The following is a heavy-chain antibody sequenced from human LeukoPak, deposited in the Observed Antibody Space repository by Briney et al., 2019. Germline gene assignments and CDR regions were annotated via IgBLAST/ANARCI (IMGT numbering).Heavy chain of an antibody. CDR2: ISGSGGST. J-gene: IGHJ4*02. V-gene: IGHV3-23*01. CDR1: GFTFSSYW. CDR3: AKDEYYYDSSGYYTYFDY. D-gene: IGHD3-22*01. Sequence: GGSLRLSCAASGFTFSSYWMSWVRQAPGKGLEWVSAISGSGGSTYYADCVKGRFTISRDNSKNTLYLQMNSLRAEDTAVYYCAKDEYYYDSSGYYTYFDYWGQGTLVTVSS.